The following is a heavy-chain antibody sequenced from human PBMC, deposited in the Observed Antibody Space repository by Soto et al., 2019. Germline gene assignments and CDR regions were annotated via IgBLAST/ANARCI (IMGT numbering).Heavy chain of an antibody. CDR2: IIPILGIA. V-gene: IGHV1-69*02. CDR3: ASSPSVAGGYYYYMDV. Sequence: QVQLVQSGAEVKKPGSSVKVSCKASGGTFSSYTISWVRQAPGQGLEWMGRIIPILGIANYAQKFQGRVTITADKSTSTAYMVLSSLRSEDTAVYYCASSPSVAGGYYYYMDVWGKGTTVTVSS. J-gene: IGHJ6*03. D-gene: IGHD6-19*01. CDR1: GGTFSSYT.